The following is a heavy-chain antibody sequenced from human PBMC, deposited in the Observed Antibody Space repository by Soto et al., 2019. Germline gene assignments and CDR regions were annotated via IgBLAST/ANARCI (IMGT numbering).Heavy chain of an antibody. D-gene: IGHD1-7*01. V-gene: IGHV4-59*01. J-gene: IGHJ4*02. Sequence: SETLSLTCTVSGGSISSYYWSWIRQPPGKGLEWIGYIYYSGSTNYNPSLKSRVTISVDTSKNQFSLKLSSVTAADTAVYYCARDHNWNYIDYFDYWGQGTLVTVS. CDR1: GGSISSYY. CDR3: ARDHNWNYIDYFDY. CDR2: IYYSGST.